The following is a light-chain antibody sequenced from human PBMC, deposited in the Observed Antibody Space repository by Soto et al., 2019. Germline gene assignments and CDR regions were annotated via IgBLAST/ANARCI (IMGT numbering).Light chain of an antibody. CDR1: SGHTTYA. CDR3: QTWGTGIVV. Sequence: QLVLTQSPSASASLGASVNLTCTLSSGHTTYAIAWHQQQPEKGPRYLMRLNSDGSHSKGDGIPDRFSGSSSGAERYLSISRLQSEDEADYYCQTWGTGIVVFGGGTKLTVL. J-gene: IGLJ3*02. V-gene: IGLV4-69*01. CDR2: LNSDGSH.